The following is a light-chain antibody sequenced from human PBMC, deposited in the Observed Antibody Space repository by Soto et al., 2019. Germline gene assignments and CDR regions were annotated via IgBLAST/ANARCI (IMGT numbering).Light chain of an antibody. CDR3: QQYNSYSTWT. CDR1: QSISSW. CDR2: DAS. V-gene: IGKV1-5*01. Sequence: DIQMTQSPSTLSASVGDRVTITCRASQSISSWLAWYQQKPGKAPKLLIYDASSLESGVPSRFSGSGSGTEFTLTISSLQPDDFATYYCQQYNSYSTWTLGHETQVDI. J-gene: IGKJ1*01.